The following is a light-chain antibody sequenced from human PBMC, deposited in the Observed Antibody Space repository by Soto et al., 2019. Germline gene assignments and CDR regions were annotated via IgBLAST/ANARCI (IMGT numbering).Light chain of an antibody. Sequence: QSVLTQPASVSGSPGQSLTISCTRTSIDIAPYNYVSWYQQHPGKAPKLIIYEVSYRPSGISNRFSGSKSGNTASLTISGLQAEDEADYYCSSYTSSTNYVFGNGTKVTVL. CDR3: SSYTSSTNYV. V-gene: IGLV2-14*01. J-gene: IGLJ1*01. CDR1: SIDIAPYNY. CDR2: EVS.